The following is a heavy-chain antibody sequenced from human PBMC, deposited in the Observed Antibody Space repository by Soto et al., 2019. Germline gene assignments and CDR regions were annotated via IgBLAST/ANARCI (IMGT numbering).Heavy chain of an antibody. D-gene: IGHD1-26*01. V-gene: IGHV1-8*01. Sequence: QVQLVQSGAEVKKPGASVKVSCKASGYTFTSYDINWVRQATGQGLEWMGWMNPNSGNTGYAQKFQGRVTMTRNTSISTAYMELSSLRSEDTAVYYCARGKWATEPTPLYYYYGMDVWGQGTTVTVSS. CDR3: ARGKWATEPTPLYYYYGMDV. J-gene: IGHJ6*02. CDR1: GYTFTSYD. CDR2: MNPNSGNT.